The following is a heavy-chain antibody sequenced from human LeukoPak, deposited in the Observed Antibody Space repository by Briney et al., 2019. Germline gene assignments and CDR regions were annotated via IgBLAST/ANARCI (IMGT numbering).Heavy chain of an antibody. CDR2: ISGNGIST. J-gene: IGHJ6*03. CDR1: GFTFTNYA. D-gene: IGHD1-1*01. V-gene: IGHV3-23*01. CDR3: AKAPSWNYYYYYSMEV. Sequence: LSGGSLRLSWAASGFTFTNYAMSWVRQAPGKGLEWVSGISGNGISTYYADSVKGRFTISRDNSKSTLYLQMDNLRADDAAVYYCAKAPSWNYYYYYSMEVWGKGTTVTVSS.